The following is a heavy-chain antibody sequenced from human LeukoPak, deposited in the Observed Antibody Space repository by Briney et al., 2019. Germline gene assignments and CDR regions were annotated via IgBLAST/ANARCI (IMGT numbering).Heavy chain of an antibody. J-gene: IGHJ3*01. CDR1: GYSLTNYW. V-gene: IGHV5-51*04. CDR3: ARRGYSPSDVVDV. CDR2: IYPGDSTT. D-gene: IGHD3-22*01. Sequence: SLQISCKGTGYSLTNYWIGWVRQMPGKGLEWMGIIYPGDSTTKYSPSFEGQVHISVDKPISTAYLHWGSLKASDTAMYFCARRGYSPSDVVDVWGQGTMVTV.